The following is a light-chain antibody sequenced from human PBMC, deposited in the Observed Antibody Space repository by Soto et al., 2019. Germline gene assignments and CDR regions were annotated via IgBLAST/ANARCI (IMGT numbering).Light chain of an antibody. CDR2: GAS. CDR1: QSVSSA. CDR3: QQYNNWWT. J-gene: IGKJ1*01. V-gene: IGKV3-15*01. Sequence: EIVITQSPDTVSVSPGERDTLSCSASQSVSSALAWYQQKPGQAPRLLIYGASTRATGIPARFSGSGSGTEFTLTISSLQSEDFAVYYCQQYNNWWTFGQGTKVDI.